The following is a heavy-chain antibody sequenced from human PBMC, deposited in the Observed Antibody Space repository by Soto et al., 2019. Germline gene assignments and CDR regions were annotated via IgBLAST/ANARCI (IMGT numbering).Heavy chain of an antibody. V-gene: IGHV5-51*01. J-gene: IGHJ6*01. CDR2: IYPGDSDT. CDR3: ARLLYRAYGLEV. Sequence: GDSLKISWKGSGYRFTSYWIGWVRQMPGKGLEWMGIIYPGDSDTRYSPSFQCQLTISADKSISTAYLQWSSLKASYTAMYYGARLLYRAYGLEVWGQGTKVTV. CDR1: GYRFTSYW. D-gene: IGHD3-16*01.